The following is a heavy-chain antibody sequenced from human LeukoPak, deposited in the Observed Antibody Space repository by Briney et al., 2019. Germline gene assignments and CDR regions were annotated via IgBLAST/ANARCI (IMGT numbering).Heavy chain of an antibody. D-gene: IGHD1-26*01. CDR3: VKDVGGSYAFDY. CDR2: INDNGGRT. J-gene: IGHJ4*02. V-gene: IGHV3-64D*09. Sequence: GGSLRLSCSASGFAFSRYAMHWVRQAPGMGLEYVSGINDNGGRTHYGDSVKGRFSIYRDNSTNTLHLQMSTLRAEDTALYYCVKDVGGSYAFDYWGQGILVTVAS. CDR1: GFAFSRYA.